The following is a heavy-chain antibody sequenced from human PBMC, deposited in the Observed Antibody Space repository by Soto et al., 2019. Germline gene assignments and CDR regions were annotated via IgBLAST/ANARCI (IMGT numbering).Heavy chain of an antibody. CDR1: GYSFTNHW. J-gene: IGHJ6*02. D-gene: IGHD2-2*01. CDR3: ARRHCSSTRCYDGMDV. Sequence: GESLKISCKASGYSFTNHWIGWVRQMPGKGLEWMGIIYPGDSDTRYSPSFQGQVTISADKSISTAYLQWSSLKASDTAMYYCARRHCSSTRCYDGMDVWGQGTTVTVSS. V-gene: IGHV5-51*01. CDR2: IYPGDSDT.